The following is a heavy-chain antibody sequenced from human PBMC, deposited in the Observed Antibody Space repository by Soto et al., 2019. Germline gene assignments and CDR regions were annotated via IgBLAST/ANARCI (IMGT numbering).Heavy chain of an antibody. CDR2: INPNSGGT. D-gene: IGHD5-18*01. J-gene: IGHJ4*02. Sequence: ASVKVSCKASGYTFTGYYMHWVRQAPGQGLEWMGWINPNSGGTNYAQKFQGWVTMTRDTSISTAYMELSRLRSDDTAVYYCARAKGVDTATNYDYWGQGTLVIVYS. CDR3: ARAKGVDTATNYDY. CDR1: GYTFTGYY. V-gene: IGHV1-2*04.